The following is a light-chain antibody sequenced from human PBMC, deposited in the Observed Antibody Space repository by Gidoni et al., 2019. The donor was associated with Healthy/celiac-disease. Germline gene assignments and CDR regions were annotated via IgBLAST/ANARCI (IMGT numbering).Light chain of an antibody. CDR1: RDITNY. CDR3: QQYDNLPPLT. J-gene: IGKJ4*01. V-gene: IGKV1-33*01. CDR2: DAS. Sequence: DIQITQDPSSLSASVGDRVTITCQASRDITNYLNWYQQKPGKAPKLLIYDASNLETGVPSRFSGSGSGTDFTFTISSLQPEDIATYYCQQYDNLPPLTFGGXTKVEIK.